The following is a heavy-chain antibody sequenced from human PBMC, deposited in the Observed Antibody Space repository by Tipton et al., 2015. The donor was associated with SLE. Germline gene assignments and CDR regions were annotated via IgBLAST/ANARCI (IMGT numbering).Heavy chain of an antibody. CDR2: VTTSGTTT. CDR1: GFTFSNYA. V-gene: IGHV3-23*01. Sequence: SLRLSCVASGFTFSNYAMTWVRQAPGKGLEWVSTVTTSGTTTYCADSVRGRFTISRDDSKNTVYLHMTSLRAEDTAVYYCAKAAEVFDYWGQGTLVTVSS. J-gene: IGHJ4*02. CDR3: AKAAEVFDY.